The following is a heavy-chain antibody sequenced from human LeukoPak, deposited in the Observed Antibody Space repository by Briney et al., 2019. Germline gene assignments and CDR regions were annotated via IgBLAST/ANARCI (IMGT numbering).Heavy chain of an antibody. CDR2: ISSSGSTI. J-gene: IGHJ4*02. D-gene: IGHD3-22*01. CDR3: ARDLGGYYDSSGSPDY. CDR1: GFTFSSYE. Sequence: GGSLRLSCAASGFTFSSYEMNWVRQAPGKGLEWVSYISSSGSTIYYADSVKGRFTISRDNSKNTLYLQMNSLRAEDTAVYYCARDLGGYYDSSGSPDYWGQGTLVTVSS. V-gene: IGHV3-48*03.